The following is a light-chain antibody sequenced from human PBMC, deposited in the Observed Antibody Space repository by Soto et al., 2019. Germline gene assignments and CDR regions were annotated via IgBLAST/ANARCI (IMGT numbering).Light chain of an antibody. CDR3: QQYGSSPPIT. CDR1: QSVSSTY. Sequence: EVVLPQSPGTLSLSPGESATLSCRARQSVSSTYLAWYQQKPGQAPRLLIYGASSRATGTPDRFSGSGSGTDFTLTIRRLEPEDFAVYYCQQYGSSPPITFGQGKRLEIK. CDR2: GAS. J-gene: IGKJ5*01. V-gene: IGKV3-20*01.